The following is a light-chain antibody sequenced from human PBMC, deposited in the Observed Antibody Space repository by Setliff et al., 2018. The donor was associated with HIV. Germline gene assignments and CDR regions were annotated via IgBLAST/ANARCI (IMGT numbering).Light chain of an antibody. CDR1: NSDVGGYDY. CDR3: CAYAGNYIRV. V-gene: IGLV2-11*01. Sequence: ALTQPRSVSGSPGQSVTISCTGSNSDVGGYDYVSWYQQHPGKAPKLILYDVSRRPSGVPDRFSGSKSGSTASLTISGLQADDEADYYCCAYAGNYIRVFGGGTKVTVL. J-gene: IGLJ3*02. CDR2: DVS.